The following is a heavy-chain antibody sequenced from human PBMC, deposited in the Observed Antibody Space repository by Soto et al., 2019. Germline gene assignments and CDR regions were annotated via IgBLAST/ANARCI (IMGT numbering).Heavy chain of an antibody. CDR3: GQVFVLMKRYFDN. CDR1: GLTFSGYS. J-gene: IGHJ4*02. V-gene: IGHV3-30-3*02. CDR2: RSSYGGTK. D-gene: IGHD2-21*01. Sequence: PRLSCATSGLTFSGYSMHWFLQAPGQGLEWEGVRSSYGGTKFYAASVKGRFTVSRDNSKNTLYLPRYSLRAEDTPVYFCGQVFVLMKRYFDNWGQGTSVTVSS.